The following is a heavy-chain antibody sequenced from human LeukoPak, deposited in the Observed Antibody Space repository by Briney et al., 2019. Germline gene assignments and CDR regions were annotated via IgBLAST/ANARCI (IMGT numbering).Heavy chain of an antibody. D-gene: IGHD6-13*01. CDR1: GGSISSSSYY. CDR3: ARISSSWYRYYFVY. Sequence: PSETLSLTCTVSGGSISSSSYYWGWIRQPPGKGLEWIGSIYYSGSTYYNPSLKSRVTISVDTSKNQFSLKLSSVTAADTAVYYCARISSSWYRYYFVYWGQGTLVTVSS. V-gene: IGHV4-39*01. CDR2: IYYSGST. J-gene: IGHJ4*02.